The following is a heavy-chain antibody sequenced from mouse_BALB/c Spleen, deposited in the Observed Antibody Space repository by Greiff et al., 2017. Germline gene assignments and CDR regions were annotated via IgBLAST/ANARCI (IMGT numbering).Heavy chain of an antibody. CDR1: GYTFTDYA. Sequence: VKLQESGAELVRPGVSVKISCKGSGYTFTDYAMHWVKQSHAKSLEWIGVISTYYGDASYNQKFKGKATMTVDKSSSTAYMELARLTSEDSAIYYCARRNTMITTDYYAMDYWGQGTSVTVSS. V-gene: IGHV1S137*01. CDR3: ARRNTMITTDYYAMDY. J-gene: IGHJ4*01. CDR2: ISTYYGDA. D-gene: IGHD2-4*01.